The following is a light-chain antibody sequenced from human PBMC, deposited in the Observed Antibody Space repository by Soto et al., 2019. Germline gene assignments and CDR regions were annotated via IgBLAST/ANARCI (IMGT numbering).Light chain of an antibody. CDR2: EVT. CDR3: SSYTDSSTLVV. J-gene: IGLJ2*01. V-gene: IGLV2-14*01. CDR1: SSDVGGYNY. Sequence: QSALTQPASVSGSPGQSITISCTGTSSDVGGYNYVSWYQQHPGKAPKLMIYEVTNRPSGVSNRFSGSKSGNTASLTISGLQTEDEADYYCSSYTDSSTLVVFGGGTKVTVL.